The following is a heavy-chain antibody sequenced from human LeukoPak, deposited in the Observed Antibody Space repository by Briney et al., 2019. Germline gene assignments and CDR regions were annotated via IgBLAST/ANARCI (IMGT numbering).Heavy chain of an antibody. CDR1: GFSFSIYA. Sequence: GGSLRLACAASGFSFSIYAMSWVRQAPGKGLEWVSSISGGGGSTYYAASVKGRFTISRDNSKNTLYLQMNSLRAEDTAVYYCAKDGVGYYDILTGYLSPSPNWFDPWGQGTLVTVSS. D-gene: IGHD3-9*01. J-gene: IGHJ5*02. CDR3: AKDGVGYYDILTGYLSPSPNWFDP. V-gene: IGHV3-23*01. CDR2: ISGGGGST.